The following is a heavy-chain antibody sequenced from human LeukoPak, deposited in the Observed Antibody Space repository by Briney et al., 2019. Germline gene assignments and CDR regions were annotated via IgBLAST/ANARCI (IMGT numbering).Heavy chain of an antibody. CDR2: INWNGGST. J-gene: IGHJ4*02. CDR3: ARDDSSSWWGYFDY. D-gene: IGHD6-13*01. V-gene: IGHV3-20*04. Sequence: GGSLRLSCAASGFIFDDYGMSWVRQAPGKGLEWVSGINWNGGSTGYADSVKGRFTISRDNAKNSLYLQMNSLRAEDTALYYCARDDSSSWWGYFDYWGQGTLVTVSS. CDR1: GFIFDDYG.